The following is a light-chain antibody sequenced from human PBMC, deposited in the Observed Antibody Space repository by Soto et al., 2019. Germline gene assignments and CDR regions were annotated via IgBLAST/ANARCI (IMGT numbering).Light chain of an antibody. J-gene: IGKJ2*01. Sequence: EIVLTQSPGTLSLSPGDRATLSCRASQSVNSNFLAWYQQKPGQAPRLLIYGASSRATGIPDTFSGSGSGTDFTLTISRLEPGDFAVYYCQQRSNWPPYTFGQGTKLEIK. V-gene: IGKV3D-20*02. CDR1: QSVNSNF. CDR3: QQRSNWPPYT. CDR2: GAS.